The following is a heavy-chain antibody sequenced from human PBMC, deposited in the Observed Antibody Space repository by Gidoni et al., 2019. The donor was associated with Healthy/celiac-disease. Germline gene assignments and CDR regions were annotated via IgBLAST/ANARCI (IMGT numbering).Heavy chain of an antibody. D-gene: IGHD3-22*01. Sequence: QLLLQESGPGLVKPSETLSLTCPVSGGSISSSSYYWGWIRQPPGKGLEWIGSLYYSGSTYYNPSLKSRVTIAVDTSKNQFSLKLSSVTAADTAVYYCAASSGPYYFDYWGQGTLVTVSS. CDR3: AASSGPYYFDY. CDR2: LYYSGST. J-gene: IGHJ4*02. V-gene: IGHV4-39*01. CDR1: GGSISSSSYY.